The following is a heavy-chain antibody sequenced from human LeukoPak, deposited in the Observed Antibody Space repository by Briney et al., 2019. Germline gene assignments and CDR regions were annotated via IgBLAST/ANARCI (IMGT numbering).Heavy chain of an antibody. Sequence: ASVKVSCKASGYTFTSYGISWVRQAPGQGLEWMGWISAYNGNTNYAQKLQGRVTITADKSTSTAYMELSSLRSEDTAVYYCAREVSAMASFDYWGQGTLVTVSS. V-gene: IGHV1-18*01. J-gene: IGHJ4*02. CDR3: AREVSAMASFDY. CDR2: ISAYNGNT. CDR1: GYTFTSYG. D-gene: IGHD5-18*01.